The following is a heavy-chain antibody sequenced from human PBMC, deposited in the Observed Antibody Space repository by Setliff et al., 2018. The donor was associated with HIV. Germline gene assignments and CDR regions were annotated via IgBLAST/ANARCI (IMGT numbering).Heavy chain of an antibody. J-gene: IGHJ3*02. CDR2: ISYDGSTK. D-gene: IGHD3-22*01. CDR1: GFSFSSYF. CDR3: ARDRGYYYDTSGYYYGGNAVDI. Sequence: GGSLRLSCVASGFSFSSYFMHWVRQAPGKGLEWVAVISYDGSTKYCTDGRFTISRDSSKSTLYLQMNSLRVEDTAVYYCARDRGYYYDTSGYYYGGNAVDIWGQGTMVTV. V-gene: IGHV3-30*04.